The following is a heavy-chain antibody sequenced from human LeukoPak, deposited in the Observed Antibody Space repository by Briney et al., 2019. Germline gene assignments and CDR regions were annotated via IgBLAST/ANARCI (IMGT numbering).Heavy chain of an antibody. CDR2: IDPSDSYT. Sequence: GGSLRLSCTGSGYNFNTYWISTGRQMPGKGLEWMGTIDPSDSYTKYSPPFQGHVSLSADKSISTAYLQWSSLEASDTAIYYCTKHLSPVTSGPDSWFDPWGQGTLVTVSS. J-gene: IGHJ5*02. V-gene: IGHV5-10-1*01. CDR3: TKHLSPVTSGPDSWFDP. CDR1: GYNFNTYW. D-gene: IGHD2-21*01.